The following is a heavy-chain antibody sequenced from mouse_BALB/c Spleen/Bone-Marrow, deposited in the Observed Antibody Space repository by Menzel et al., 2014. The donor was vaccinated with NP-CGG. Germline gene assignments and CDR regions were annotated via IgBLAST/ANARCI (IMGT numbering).Heavy chain of an antibody. Sequence: EVKLVESGGGLVQPKGSLKLSCAASGFTFNTYAMNWVRQAPGKGLEWVARIRSKSNNYATYYADSVKDRFTISRDDSQSMLYLQMNNLKTEDTAMYYCVRRDYGYGGFAYWVQGTLVTVSA. CDR3: VRRDYGYGGFAY. V-gene: IGHV10-1*02. CDR2: IRSKSNNYAT. D-gene: IGHD1-2*01. J-gene: IGHJ3*01. CDR1: GFTFNTYA.